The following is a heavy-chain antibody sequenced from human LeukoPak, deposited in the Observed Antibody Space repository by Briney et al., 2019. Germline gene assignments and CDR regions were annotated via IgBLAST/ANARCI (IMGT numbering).Heavy chain of an antibody. D-gene: IGHD3-9*01. CDR3: ARDGSSFVRYFDWLLATNYYFDY. Sequence: ASVKVSCKASGYTFTGYYMHWVRQAPGQGLEWMGWINPNSGGTNYAQKFQGRVTMTRDTSISTAYMELSRLRSDDTAVYYCARDGSSFVRYFDWLLATNYYFDYWGQGTLVTVSS. J-gene: IGHJ4*02. CDR1: GYTFTGYY. CDR2: INPNSGGT. V-gene: IGHV1-2*02.